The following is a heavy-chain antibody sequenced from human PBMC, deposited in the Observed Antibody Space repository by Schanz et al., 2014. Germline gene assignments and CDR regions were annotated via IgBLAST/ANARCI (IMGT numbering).Heavy chain of an antibody. Sequence: QVQLVQSGPAVKKPGASMKVSCLASGYSFTEYFLHWVRQAPGQGLEWMGWINPNSGETNYEQKFKGRVTLTSDTYISTAYMELSRLTSDDTAVFFCARENTAVAGMPRVMDVWGRGTTVTVTS. CDR2: INPNSGET. V-gene: IGHV1-2*02. CDR3: ARENTAVAGMPRVMDV. CDR1: GYSFTEYF. J-gene: IGHJ6*02. D-gene: IGHD6-19*01.